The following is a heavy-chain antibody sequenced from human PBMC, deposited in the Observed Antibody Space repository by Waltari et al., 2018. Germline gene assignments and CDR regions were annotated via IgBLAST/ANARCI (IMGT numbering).Heavy chain of an antibody. CDR2: LSGSDSST. Sequence: EVQLLESGGGLVQPGGSLRLSCAASGFTFSSYAMSWVRQAPGKGLEWVSALSGSDSSTYYADSVKGRFTISRDTSKNTLYLQMNSLRAEDTAVYYCAKCGGSCYERAYYFDYWGQGTLVTVSS. CDR3: AKCGGSCYERAYYFDY. J-gene: IGHJ4*02. D-gene: IGHD2-15*01. V-gene: IGHV3-23*01. CDR1: GFTFSSYA.